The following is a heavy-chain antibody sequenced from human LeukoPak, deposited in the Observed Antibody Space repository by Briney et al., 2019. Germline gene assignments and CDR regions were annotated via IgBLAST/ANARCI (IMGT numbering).Heavy chain of an antibody. J-gene: IGHJ4*02. Sequence: VASVKVSCKASGYTFTDYYMHGVRQAPGQGLEWMGLINPNSGGTNYAQKFQGRVTITRDTSTSTVYMELSSLRSEDTGVYYCARDKSGTTQGDSDYWGQGPLVTVS. CDR1: GYTFTDYY. CDR3: ARDKSGTTQGDSDY. V-gene: IGHV1-2*02. D-gene: IGHD1-1*01. CDR2: INPNSGGT.